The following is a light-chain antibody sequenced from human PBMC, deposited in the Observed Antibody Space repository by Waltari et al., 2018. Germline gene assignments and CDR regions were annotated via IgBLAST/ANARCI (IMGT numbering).Light chain of an antibody. CDR3: QPYDSNPLT. J-gene: IGKJ4*01. V-gene: IGKV1-5*03. Sequence: DIQMTQSPSTLSASVGDSVTITCRASQSFSNWLAWYQQKPGKAPKPLIYKTSTLESAVPSSSSGSGSETAFTLTLSSLHSDDFASYYCQPYDSNPLTSGGGTKVEV. CDR1: QSFSNW. CDR2: KTS.